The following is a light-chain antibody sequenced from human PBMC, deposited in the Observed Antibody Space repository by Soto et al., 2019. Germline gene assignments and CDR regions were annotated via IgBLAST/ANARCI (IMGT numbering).Light chain of an antibody. CDR2: LEGSGSY. Sequence: QPVLTQSSSASASLGSSVKLTCTLSSGHSSYIIAWHQQQPGKAPRYLMKLEGSGSYNKGSGVPDRFSGSSSGADRYLTISNLKFEDEADYYGETWDSTTRVFGGGTKVTVL. CDR3: ETWDSTTRV. V-gene: IGLV4-60*02. CDR1: SGHSSYI. J-gene: IGLJ3*02.